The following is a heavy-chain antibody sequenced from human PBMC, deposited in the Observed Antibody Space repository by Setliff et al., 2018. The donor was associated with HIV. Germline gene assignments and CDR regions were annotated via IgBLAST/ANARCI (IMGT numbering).Heavy chain of an antibody. CDR3: AGGFWGGPLFDP. CDR2: IYYVGST. V-gene: IGHV4-39*01. CDR1: GDSVRSRSFY. J-gene: IGHJ5*01. D-gene: IGHD3-3*01. Sequence: SETLSLTCNVSGDSVRSRSFYWAWIRQSPGERPEWIGTIYYVGSTYYNPYLKSRASIFLDTSKNQFSLKLYSVTAADTAVYYCAGGFWGGPLFDPWGRGTLVTVSS.